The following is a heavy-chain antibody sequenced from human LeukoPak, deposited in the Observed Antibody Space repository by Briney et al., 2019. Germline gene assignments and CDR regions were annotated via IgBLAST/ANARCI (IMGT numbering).Heavy chain of an antibody. CDR3: ARLGSAWFDP. CDR1: GGSISSSSYY. V-gene: IGHV4-39*01. CDR2: IYYSGST. J-gene: IGHJ5*02. Sequence: KPSETLSLTCTVSGGSISSSSYYWGWIRQPPGKGLEWIGSIYYSGSTYYNPSLKSRVTISVDTSKNQFSLKLSSVTAADTAVYYCARLGSAWFDPWGPGTLVTVSS.